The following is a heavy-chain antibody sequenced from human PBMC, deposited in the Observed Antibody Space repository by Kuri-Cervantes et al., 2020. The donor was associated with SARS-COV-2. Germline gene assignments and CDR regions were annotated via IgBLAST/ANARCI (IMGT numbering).Heavy chain of an antibody. CDR2: IYHSGST. V-gene: IGHV4-38-2*02. D-gene: IGHD3-22*01. CDR3: ARVVTNTLDYDSSGSTFDL. CDR1: GYSISSGYY. Sequence: SETLSLTCTVSGYSISSGYYWGWIRQPPWKGLEWIGSIYHSGSTYYNPSLKSRVTISVDTSKNQFSLKLSSVTAADTAVYYCARVVTNTLDYDSSGSTFDLWGQGTLVTVSS. J-gene: IGHJ5*02.